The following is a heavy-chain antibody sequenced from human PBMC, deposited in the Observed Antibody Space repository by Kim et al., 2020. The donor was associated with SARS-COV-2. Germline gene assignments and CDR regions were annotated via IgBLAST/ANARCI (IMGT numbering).Heavy chain of an antibody. CDR2: ISYDGSNK. D-gene: IGHD3-9*01. J-gene: IGHJ3*02. CDR3: ARGRANPERPRTYYDILTGPITGAFDI. Sequence: GGSLRLSCAASGFTFSSYGMHWVRQAPGKGLEWVAVISYDGSNKYYADSVKGRFTISRDNSKNTLYLQMNSLRAEDTAVYYCARGRANPERPRTYYDILTGPITGAFDIWGQGTMVTVSS. CDR1: GFTFSSYG. V-gene: IGHV3-33*05.